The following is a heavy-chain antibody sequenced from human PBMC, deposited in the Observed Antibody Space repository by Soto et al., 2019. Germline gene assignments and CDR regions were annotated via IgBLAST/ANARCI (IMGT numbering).Heavy chain of an antibody. V-gene: IGHV4-4*07. CDR1: GGSISSYY. CDR2: IYANGNS. CDR3: ARGAGPPWFDP. J-gene: IGHJ5*02. Sequence: LSLTCTVSGGSISSYYWSWIRQPAGKGLEWIGRIYANGNSDYNPSLKSRVTVSIDTSKNQFSLKVTSVTAADTAVYYCARGAGPPWFDPWGQGTLVTVSS.